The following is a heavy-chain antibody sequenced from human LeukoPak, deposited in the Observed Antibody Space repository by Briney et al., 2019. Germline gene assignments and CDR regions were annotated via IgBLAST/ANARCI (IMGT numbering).Heavy chain of an antibody. J-gene: IGHJ4*02. D-gene: IGHD6-19*01. V-gene: IGHV3-33*01. CDR3: ARESSSGWYLAYFDY. CDR1: GFTFSSYG. CDR2: IWYDGSNK. Sequence: GGSLRLSCAASGFTFSSYGMHWVRQAPGKGLEWVAVIWYDGSNKYYADSVKGRFTISRDNSKNTLYLQMNSLRAEDTAVYYCARESSSGWYLAYFDYWGQGTLVTVSS.